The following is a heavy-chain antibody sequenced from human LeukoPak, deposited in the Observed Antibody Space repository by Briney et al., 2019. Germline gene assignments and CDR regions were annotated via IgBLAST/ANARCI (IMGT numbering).Heavy chain of an antibody. D-gene: IGHD3-3*01. CDR3: ARDIRPRVESFDY. CDR1: GYTFTDYH. V-gene: IGHV1-2*02. CDR2: INPNTGGT. Sequence: ASVKVSCKASGYTFTDYHIHWLRQAPGQGLEWMGWINPNTGGTNYAQKFQGRVAMTRDTSITTAYMDLSRLGSDDTAVYYCARDIRPRVESFDYWGQGTLVSVSS. J-gene: IGHJ4*02.